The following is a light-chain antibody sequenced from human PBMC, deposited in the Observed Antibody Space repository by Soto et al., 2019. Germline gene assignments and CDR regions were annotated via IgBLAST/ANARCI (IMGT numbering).Light chain of an antibody. CDR2: DVA. CDR1: SSDVGGYNY. Sequence: QSALTQPRSVSGSPGQSVTISCTGTSSDVGGYNYVSWYQQHPGKAPKLMIYDVAKRPSGVPDRFSGSKSGNAASLSISGLQTEDEADYYCCSYADSHTWVFGGGTKLTVL. V-gene: IGLV2-11*01. J-gene: IGLJ3*02. CDR3: CSYADSHTWV.